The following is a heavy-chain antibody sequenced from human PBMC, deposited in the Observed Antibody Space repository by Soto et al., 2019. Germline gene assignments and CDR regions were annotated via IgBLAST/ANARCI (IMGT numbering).Heavy chain of an antibody. CDR1: GFTFSSYA. CDR3: AKDGRSRYASRGFDY. CDR2: ISGSGGST. D-gene: IGHD6-13*01. Sequence: EVQLLESGGGLVQPGGSLRLSCAASGFTFSSYAMSWVRQAPGKGLEWVSAISGSGGSTYYVDSVKGRFTISRDNSKNTLYLQMNSLRAEDTAVYYCAKDGRSRYASRGFDYWGQGTLVTVSS. J-gene: IGHJ4*02. V-gene: IGHV3-23*01.